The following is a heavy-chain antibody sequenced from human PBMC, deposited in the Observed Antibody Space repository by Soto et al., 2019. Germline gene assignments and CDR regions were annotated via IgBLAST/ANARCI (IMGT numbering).Heavy chain of an antibody. J-gene: IGHJ6*02. V-gene: IGHV4-59*01. CDR3: ARGRGSGSSFYYYGMDV. CDR2: IYYSGST. Sequence: LSLTCTVSGGSISSYYWSWIRQPPGKGLEWIGYIYYSGSTNYNPSLKSRVTISVDTSKNQFSLKLSSVTAADTAVYYCARGRGSGSSFYYYGMDVWGQGTPVTVSS. CDR1: GGSISSYY. D-gene: IGHD3-10*01.